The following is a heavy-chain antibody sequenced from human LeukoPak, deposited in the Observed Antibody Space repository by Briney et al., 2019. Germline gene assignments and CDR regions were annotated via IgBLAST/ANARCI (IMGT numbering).Heavy chain of an antibody. CDR2: IYTSGST. V-gene: IGHV4-61*02. CDR1: GGSISSGSYY. CDR3: ARHFSGSRGYSGYDLGSRARTNWFDP. J-gene: IGHJ5*02. Sequence: PSETLSLTCTVSGGSISSGSYYWSWIRQPAGKGLEWIGRIYTSGSTNYNPSLKSRATISVDTSKNQFSLKLSSVTAADTAVYYCARHFSGSRGYSGYDLGSRARTNWFDPWGQGTLVTVSS. D-gene: IGHD5-12*01.